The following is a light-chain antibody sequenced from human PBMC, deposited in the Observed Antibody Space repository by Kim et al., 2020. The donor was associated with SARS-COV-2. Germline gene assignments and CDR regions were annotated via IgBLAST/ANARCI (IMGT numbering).Light chain of an antibody. V-gene: IGLV1-47*01. J-gene: IGLJ3*02. Sequence: QSVLTQPPSVSGTPGQRVTISCSGSNSNIGSEFVFWFQQLPGSAPKVLIYEHTQRPSGVPDRFTGSWSGTSASLAISGLRSEDEADYYCASWGDSLRAWVFGGGTHLTVL. CDR1: NSNIGSEF. CDR2: EHT. CDR3: ASWGDSLRAWV.